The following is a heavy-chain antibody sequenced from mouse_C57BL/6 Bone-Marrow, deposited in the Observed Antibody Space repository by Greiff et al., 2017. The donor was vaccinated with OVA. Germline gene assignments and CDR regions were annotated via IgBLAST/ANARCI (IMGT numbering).Heavy chain of an antibody. Sequence: QVQLQQSGAELARPGASVKLSCKASGYTFTSYGISWVKQRTGQGLEWIGKIYPRSGNTYYNEKFKGKATLTADKSSSTAYMELRSLTSEDSAVYFCARNHYYYGSSYFDYWGQGTTLTVSS. J-gene: IGHJ2*01. D-gene: IGHD1-1*01. CDR1: GYTFTSYG. CDR3: ARNHYYYGSSYFDY. V-gene: IGHV1-81*01. CDR2: IYPRSGNT.